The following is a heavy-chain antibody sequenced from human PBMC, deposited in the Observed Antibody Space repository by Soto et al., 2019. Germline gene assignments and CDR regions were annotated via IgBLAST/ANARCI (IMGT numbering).Heavy chain of an antibody. CDR1: GGSISSGDYY. CDR3: ARQPTTGDPHLWFAP. CDR2: IYYSGST. V-gene: IGHV4-30-4*01. J-gene: IGHJ5*02. Sequence: TLSLTCTVSGGSISSGDYYWSWIRQPPGKGLEWIGYIYYSGSTYYNPSLKSRVTISVDTSKNEFSLKLRSVTAADTAAYYCARQPTTGDPHLWFAPWGQGTLVTVSS. D-gene: IGHD2-21*01.